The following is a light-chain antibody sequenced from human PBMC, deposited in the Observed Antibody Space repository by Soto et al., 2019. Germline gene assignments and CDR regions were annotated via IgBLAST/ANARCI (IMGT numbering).Light chain of an antibody. CDR1: QNINNL. CDR2: KAS. V-gene: IGKV1-5*03. CDR3: QHYDTFPYT. Sequence: DIQMTQSPSTLSTSVGGRVTISCRASQNINNLLAWYQQKPGKVPKLLIYKASSLESGVPSRFSGSGSGTDFTLTISSLQPDDVATYYYQHYDTFPYTFGQRTKLEIK. J-gene: IGKJ2*01.